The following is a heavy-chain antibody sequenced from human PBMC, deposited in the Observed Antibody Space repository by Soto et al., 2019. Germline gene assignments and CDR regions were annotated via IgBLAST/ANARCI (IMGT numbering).Heavy chain of an antibody. CDR2: INPNSGGT. J-gene: IGHJ4*02. CDR3: AREGVGDYVDSVGLREYYFDY. CDR1: GYTFTGYY. D-gene: IGHD3-16*01. Sequence: ASVKVSCKASGYTFTGYYMHWVRQAPGQGLEWMGWINPNSGGTNYAQKFQGWVTMTRDTSISTAYMEMRRLRSDDTAGYYCAREGVGDYVDSVGLREYYFDYWGQGTLVTVSS. V-gene: IGHV1-2*04.